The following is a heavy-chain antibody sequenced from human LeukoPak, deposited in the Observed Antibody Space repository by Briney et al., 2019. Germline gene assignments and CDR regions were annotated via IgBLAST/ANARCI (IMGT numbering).Heavy chain of an antibody. CDR3: ARDENSYYRDV. V-gene: IGHV4-30-4*08. CDR2: ISYSGST. Sequence: PSETLSLTFAVSRVSISSGDYYWTWIRQPPGKGLEWIGYISYSGSTYYNPSLKSGITMSLDTSKNQFSLKVTSVTAADTAVYYCARDENSYYRDVWGTGTTVTVSS. J-gene: IGHJ6*03. CDR1: RVSISSGDYY.